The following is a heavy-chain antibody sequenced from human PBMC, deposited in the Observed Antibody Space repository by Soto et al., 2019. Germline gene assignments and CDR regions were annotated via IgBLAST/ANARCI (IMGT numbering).Heavy chain of an antibody. D-gene: IGHD1-26*01. V-gene: IGHV3-33*01. CDR1: GFSFSSFG. CDR3: ARDAVMGATKGGTYWFDS. CDR2: IWYDGGNK. J-gene: IGHJ5*01. Sequence: QVQLVEAGGGVVQPGRSLRLSCAASGFSFSSFGMNWVRQAPGKGLEWVAVIWYDGGNKFYADSVKGRFTISRDNSKNTVYLEMNSLRVEDTAVYYCARDAVMGATKGGTYWFDSWGQGTLVTVSS.